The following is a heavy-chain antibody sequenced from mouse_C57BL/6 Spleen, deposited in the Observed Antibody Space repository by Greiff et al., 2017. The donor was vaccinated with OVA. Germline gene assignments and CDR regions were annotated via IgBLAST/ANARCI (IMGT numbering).Heavy chain of an antibody. CDR2: IDPSDSYP. CDR3: ARGGIDY. V-gene: IGHV1-69*01. CDR1: GYTFTSYW. J-gene: IGHJ2*01. Sequence: QVQLQQPGAELVMPGASVKLSCKASGYTFTSYWMHWVKQRPGQGLEWIGEIDPSDSYPNYNQKFKGKSTLTVDKSSSTAYIQLSSLTSEDSAVYYCARGGIDYWGQGTTLTVSS.